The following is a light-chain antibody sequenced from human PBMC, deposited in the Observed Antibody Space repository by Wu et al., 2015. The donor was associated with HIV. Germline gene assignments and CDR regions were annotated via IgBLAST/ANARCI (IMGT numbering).Light chain of an antibody. CDR3: QHYGSSPYT. CDR1: QIISTN. V-gene: IGKV3-20*01. J-gene: IGKJ2*01. CDR2: DAS. Sequence: EIVMTQSPATLSVSPGERATLSCRASQIISTNLAWYQQIPGQAPRLLIYDASSRATGIPDRFSGSGSGTDFTLTISRLVPEDFAVYYCQHYGSSPYTFGQGTKLEIK.